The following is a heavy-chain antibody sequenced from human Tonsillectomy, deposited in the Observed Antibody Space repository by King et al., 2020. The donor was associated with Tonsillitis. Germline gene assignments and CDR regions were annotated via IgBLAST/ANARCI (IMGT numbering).Heavy chain of an antibody. Sequence: QLVQSGGDLVQPGGSLRLSCAASGFTFSSYEMNWVRQAPGKGLEWVSYISSSGSTIYYVDSVKGRFTISRDNAENSLYLQMNSLRAEDTAVYYCARGTHTRIAAIGTEWWFDPWGQGTLVTVSS. J-gene: IGHJ5*02. CDR1: GFTFSSYE. CDR2: ISSSGSTI. V-gene: IGHV3-48*03. CDR3: ARGTHTRIAAIGTEWWFDP. D-gene: IGHD6-13*01.